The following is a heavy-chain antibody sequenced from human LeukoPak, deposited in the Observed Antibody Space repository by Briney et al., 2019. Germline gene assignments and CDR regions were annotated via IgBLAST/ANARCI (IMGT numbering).Heavy chain of an antibody. CDR1: GFTFSSYA. J-gene: IGHJ3*02. CDR2: ISSNGGST. D-gene: IGHD3-10*01. CDR3: ARSPGEVVNPEYAFGI. V-gene: IGHV3-64*01. Sequence: GSLRLSCAASGFTFSSYAMHWVRQAPGKGLEYVSAISSNGGSTYYANSVKGRFTISRDNSKNTLYLQMGSLRAEDMAVYYCARSPGEVVNPEYAFGIWGQGTMVTVSS.